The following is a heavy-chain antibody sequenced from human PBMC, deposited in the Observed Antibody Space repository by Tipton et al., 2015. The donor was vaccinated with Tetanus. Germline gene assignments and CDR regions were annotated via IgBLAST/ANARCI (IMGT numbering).Heavy chain of an antibody. V-gene: IGHV4-34*01. CDR1: GDYLSDYY. J-gene: IGHJ5*02. D-gene: IGHD3-10*01. CDR2: IQRGGST. Sequence: GLVKPSETLSLTCGVFGDYLSDYYWTWVRQPPGKGLEWIGEIQRGGSTNYNPSLKSRVTMSVDTSKKDFSVRLTSVTAADTAMYYCARHLYGYWFDPWGQGALVTVSS. CDR3: ARHLYGYWFDP.